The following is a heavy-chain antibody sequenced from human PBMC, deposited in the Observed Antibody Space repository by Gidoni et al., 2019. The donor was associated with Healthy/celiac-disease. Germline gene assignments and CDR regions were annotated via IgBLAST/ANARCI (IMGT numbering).Heavy chain of an antibody. CDR1: GFTFSSYS. Sequence: EVQLVESGGGLVKPGGSLRLSCAASGFTFSSYSMNWVRQAPGKGLEWVSSISSSSSYIYYADSVKGRFTISRDNAKNSLYLQMNSLRAEDTAVYYCARGPSSDPDYYFDYWGQGTLVTVSS. V-gene: IGHV3-21*01. D-gene: IGHD3-10*01. J-gene: IGHJ4*02. CDR2: ISSSSSYI. CDR3: ARGPSSDPDYYFDY.